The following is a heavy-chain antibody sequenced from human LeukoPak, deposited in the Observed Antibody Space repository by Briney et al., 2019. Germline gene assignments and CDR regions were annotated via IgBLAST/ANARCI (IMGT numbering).Heavy chain of an antibody. V-gene: IGHV3-23*01. J-gene: IGHJ4*02. Sequence: PGGSLRLSCAASGFTFSSYAMSWARQAPGKGLEWVSAISGSGGSTYYADSVKGRFTISRDNSKNTLYLQMNSLRAEDTAVYYCAKGLSSGYYWHYFDYWGQGTLVTVSS. CDR2: ISGSGGST. CDR1: GFTFSSYA. CDR3: AKGLSSGYYWHYFDY. D-gene: IGHD3-22*01.